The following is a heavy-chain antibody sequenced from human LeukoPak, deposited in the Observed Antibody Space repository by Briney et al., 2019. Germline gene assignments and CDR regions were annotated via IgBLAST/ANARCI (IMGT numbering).Heavy chain of an antibody. CDR2: IYYSGST. J-gene: IGHJ3*02. CDR1: GGSISSHY. D-gene: IGHD3-3*01. V-gene: IGHV4-59*11. Sequence: SETLSLTCTVSGGSISSHYWSCIRQPPGKGLEWIGYIYYSGSTNYNPSLKSRVTISVDTSKNQFSLKLSSVTAADTAVYYCARDFLPYYDFWSRQQGDAFDIWGQGTMVTVSS. CDR3: ARDFLPYYDFWSRQQGDAFDI.